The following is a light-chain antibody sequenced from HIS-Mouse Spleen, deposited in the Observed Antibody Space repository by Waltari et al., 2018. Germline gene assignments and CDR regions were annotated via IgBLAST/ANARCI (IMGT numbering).Light chain of an antibody. J-gene: IGLJ3*02. CDR1: TPHIGSTY. Sequence: QSVLTQPPSASGTPGPRVTISCSGRTPHIGSTYLPLYQQLPGTAPKLLIYRNNQRTSGVPDRFSGSKSGTSASLAISGLRSEDEADYYCAAWDDSLSGPVFGGGTKLTVL. CDR2: RNN. CDR3: AAWDDSLSGPV. V-gene: IGLV1-47*01.